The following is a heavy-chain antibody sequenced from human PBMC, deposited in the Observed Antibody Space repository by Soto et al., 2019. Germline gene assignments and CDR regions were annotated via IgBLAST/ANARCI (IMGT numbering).Heavy chain of an antibody. J-gene: IGHJ4*01. D-gene: IGHD3-22*01. V-gene: IGHV3-15*07. CDR2: IKSKTDGGTT. CDR1: GFGFSDAW. CDR3: PTSSYITTIVVRFDY. Sequence: PEGSLRLSCAASGFGFSDAWINWVRQAPGKGLEWVGRIKSKTDGGTTDFAAPVRGRFAISRDDSKNMVYMQTNSLKTEDTPVYYCPTSSYITTIVVRFDYWGHGKLGTVS.